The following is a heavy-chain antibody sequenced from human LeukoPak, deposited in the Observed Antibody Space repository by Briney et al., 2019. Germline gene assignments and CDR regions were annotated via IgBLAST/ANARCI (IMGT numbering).Heavy chain of an antibody. Sequence: SETLSLTCTVSGYSISSGYYWGWIRQPPGKGLEWIGSIYHSGSTYYNSSLKSRVTISVDTSKNQFSLKLSSVTAADTAVYYCARDRGVWGKGTTVTVSS. J-gene: IGHJ6*04. CDR2: IYHSGST. V-gene: IGHV4-38-2*02. CDR1: GYSISSGYY. CDR3: ARDRGV.